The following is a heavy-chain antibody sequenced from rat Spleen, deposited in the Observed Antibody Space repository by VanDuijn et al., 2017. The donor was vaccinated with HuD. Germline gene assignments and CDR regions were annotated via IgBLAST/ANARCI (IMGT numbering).Heavy chain of an antibody. CDR2: ISTGGGNT. V-gene: IGHV5-25*01. CDR3: ARPFGYNGYWYFDF. CDR1: GFTFSNYY. Sequence: EVQLVESGGGLVQPGRSMKLSCAASGFTFSNYYMAWVRQAPTKGLEWVASISTGGGNTYYGDTVKGRFTISRDNAKSTLYLQMDSLRSEDTATYYCARPFGYNGYWYFDFWGPGTMVTVSS. D-gene: IGHD1-9*01. J-gene: IGHJ1*01.